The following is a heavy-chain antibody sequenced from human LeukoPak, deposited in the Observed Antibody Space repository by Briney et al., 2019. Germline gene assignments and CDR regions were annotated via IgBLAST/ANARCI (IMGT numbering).Heavy chain of an antibody. V-gene: IGHV3-33*06. CDR2: IRYDGSNK. Sequence: GGSLRLSCAASGLTFSSYGIIWVGQAPGKGLEGVAVIRYDGSNKYYAEYLKGGFTISRDNSKNKLYLQMNSLRDDGTAVYYCAKDPGDYGSGSYYSGYWPRGTLVSV. J-gene: IGHJ1*01. CDR3: AKDPGDYGSGSYYSGY. CDR1: GLTFSSYG. D-gene: IGHD3-10*01.